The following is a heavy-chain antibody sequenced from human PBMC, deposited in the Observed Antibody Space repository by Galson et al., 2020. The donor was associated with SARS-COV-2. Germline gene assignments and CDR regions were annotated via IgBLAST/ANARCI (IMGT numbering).Heavy chain of an antibody. D-gene: IGHD3-22*01. J-gene: IGHJ2*01. Sequence: SETLSLTCTVSGYSVSTTNYWGWVRQPPGRGLEWIGRVYPSGTTYYNPSLKSRVTISVDTSKNQFSLRLDSVTAADTALYYCARQGVNMIVLVTVPGWYFDRWGRGTLVTVSS. CDR2: VYPSGTT. V-gene: IGHV4-38-2*02. CDR3: ARQGVNMIVLVTVPGWYFDR. CDR1: GYSVSTTNY.